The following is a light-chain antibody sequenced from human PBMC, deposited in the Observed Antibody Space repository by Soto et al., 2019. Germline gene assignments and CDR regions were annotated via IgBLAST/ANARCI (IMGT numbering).Light chain of an antibody. CDR1: QSISSY. J-gene: IGKJ1*01. CDR3: QQYNNWPRT. V-gene: IGKV3-15*01. CDR2: GAS. Sequence: ETVMTQSPATLSLSPGERATLSCRASQSISSYLAWYQQKPGQAPRLLMYGASTRATGIPARFSGSGSGTEFTLTISSLQPEDFAVYYCQQYNNWPRTFGQGTKVDIK.